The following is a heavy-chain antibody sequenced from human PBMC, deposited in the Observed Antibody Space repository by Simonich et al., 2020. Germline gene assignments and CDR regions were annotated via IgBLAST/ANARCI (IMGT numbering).Heavy chain of an antibody. CDR2: INHSGRT. D-gene: IGHD3-16*01. CDR1: GGSFSGYY. CDR3: ARPLGIVWAFDI. J-gene: IGHJ3*02. Sequence: QVQLQQWGAGLLKPSETLSLTCAVYGGSFSGYYWSWIRQPPGKGLEWIGEINHSGRTNSNPPLKSRVTISVDTSKNQFSLKLSSVTAADTAVYYCARPLGIVWAFDIWGQGTMVTVSS. V-gene: IGHV4-34*01.